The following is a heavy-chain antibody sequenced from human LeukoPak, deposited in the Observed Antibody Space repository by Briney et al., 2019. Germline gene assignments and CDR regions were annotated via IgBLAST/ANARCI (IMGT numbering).Heavy chain of an antibody. V-gene: IGHV1-69*04. CDR1: GGTFSSYA. J-gene: IGHJ4*02. CDR3: ARDYYDSSGYYYWCDY. D-gene: IGHD3-22*01. Sequence: GSSVKVSCKASGGTFSSYAISWVRQAPGQGLEWMGRIIPILGIANYAQKFQGRVTITADKSTSTAYMELSSLRSEDTAVYYCARDYYDSSGYYYWCDYWGQGTLVTVSS. CDR2: IIPILGIA.